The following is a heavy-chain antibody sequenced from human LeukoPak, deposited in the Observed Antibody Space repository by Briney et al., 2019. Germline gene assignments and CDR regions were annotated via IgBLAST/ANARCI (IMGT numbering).Heavy chain of an antibody. CDR3: ARSGYYYDSSGYYPFDY. V-gene: IGHV4-59*01. CDR1: GGSISSYY. CDR2: IYYSGST. D-gene: IGHD3-22*01. Sequence: SETLSLTCTVSGGSISSYYWSWIRQPPGKGLEWIGYIYYSGSTNYNPSLKSRFTISVDTSKNQFSLKLSSVTAADTAVYYCARSGYYYDSSGYYPFDYWGQGTLVTVSS. J-gene: IGHJ4*02.